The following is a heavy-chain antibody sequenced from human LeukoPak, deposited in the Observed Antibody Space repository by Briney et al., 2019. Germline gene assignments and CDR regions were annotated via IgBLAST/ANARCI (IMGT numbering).Heavy chain of an antibody. CDR2: ISGGGDNT. CDR1: GFTFSNYA. V-gene: IGHV3-23*01. CDR3: VFYDSSGFYYGRLRY. J-gene: IGHJ4*02. D-gene: IGHD3-22*01. Sequence: GGSLRLSCAASGFTFSNYAMSWVRQAPGKELEWVSGISGGGDNTLYADSVKGRFTISRDNYKNTVHLQMSGLRAEDTAVYYCVFYDSSGFYYGRLRYWGQGTLVTVSS.